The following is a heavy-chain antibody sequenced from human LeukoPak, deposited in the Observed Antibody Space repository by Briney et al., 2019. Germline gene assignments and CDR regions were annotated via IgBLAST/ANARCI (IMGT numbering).Heavy chain of an antibody. J-gene: IGHJ3*02. CDR2: IYHSGST. D-gene: IGHD1-26*01. Sequence: SETLSLTCTVSGYSISSGYYWGWIRQPPGKGLEWIGSIYHSGSTYFNPSLKSRVTISVDTSKNQFSLKLSSVTAADTAVYYCARAIVGATAMENDAFDIWGQGTMVTVSS. CDR1: GYSISSGYY. V-gene: IGHV4-38-2*02. CDR3: ARAIVGATAMENDAFDI.